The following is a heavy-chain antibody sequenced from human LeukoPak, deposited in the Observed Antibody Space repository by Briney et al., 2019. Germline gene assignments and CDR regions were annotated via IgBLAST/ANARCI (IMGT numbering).Heavy chain of an antibody. D-gene: IGHD2-2*01. CDR2: ISGSVGST. Sequence: GGSLRLSCAASGFTFSSYAMSWVRQAPGEGLEWVSAISGSVGSTYYADSVKGRLTISRDNSKNTLYLQMNSLRAEDTAVYYCATRYCSSTSCLVYFDYWGQGTLVTVSS. J-gene: IGHJ4*02. CDR3: ATRYCSSTSCLVYFDY. V-gene: IGHV3-23*01. CDR1: GFTFSSYA.